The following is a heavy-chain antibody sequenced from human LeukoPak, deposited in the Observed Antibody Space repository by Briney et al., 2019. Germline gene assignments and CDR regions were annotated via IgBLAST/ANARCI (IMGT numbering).Heavy chain of an antibody. J-gene: IGHJ5*02. V-gene: IGHV1-69*04. CDR1: GGTFSSYA. Sequence: ASVKVSCKASGGTFSSYAISWVRQAPGQGLEWMGRIIPILGIANYAQKFQGRVTITADKSTSTAYMELSSLRSEDTAVYYCAREGPLSMTTVVKGENWFDPWGQGTLVTVSS. CDR3: AREGPLSMTTVVKGENWFDP. D-gene: IGHD4-23*01. CDR2: IIPILGIA.